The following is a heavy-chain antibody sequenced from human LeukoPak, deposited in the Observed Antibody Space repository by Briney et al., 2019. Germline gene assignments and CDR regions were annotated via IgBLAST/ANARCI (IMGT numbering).Heavy chain of an antibody. D-gene: IGHD3-16*01. CDR1: GFTFSSDA. V-gene: IGHV3-23*01. J-gene: IGHJ4*02. CDR2: SSGSCGSA. CDR3: ARCGGEMRFGY. Sequence: GGSLRLSCAAPGFTFSSDARSWGRRDPGRGLDWVAASSGSCGSAYNAGSVKGRFTIPRHNSKNTLYLQMNSLRAEDRAVYYFARCGGEMRFGYWGQGTLVTVSS.